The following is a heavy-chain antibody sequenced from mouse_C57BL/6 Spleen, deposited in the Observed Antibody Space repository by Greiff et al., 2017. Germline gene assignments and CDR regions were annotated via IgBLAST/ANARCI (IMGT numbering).Heavy chain of an antibody. Sequence: VQLQQPGAELVKPGASVKLSCKASGYTFTSYWMHWVKQRPGQGLEWIGMIHPNSGSTNYNEKFKSKATLTVDKSSSTAYMQLSSLTSEDSAVYYCARFPHYYGSSWGDAMDYWGQGTSVTVSS. CDR2: IHPNSGST. J-gene: IGHJ4*01. CDR3: ARFPHYYGSSWGDAMDY. D-gene: IGHD1-1*01. CDR1: GYTFTSYW. V-gene: IGHV1-64*01.